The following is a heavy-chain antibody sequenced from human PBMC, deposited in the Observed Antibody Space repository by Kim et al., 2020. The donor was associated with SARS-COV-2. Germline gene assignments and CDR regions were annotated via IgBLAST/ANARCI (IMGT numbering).Heavy chain of an antibody. V-gene: IGHV3-23*01. Sequence: GGSLRLSCAASGFSFSNNAMTWVRQAPGKGLEWVSSLGGDGATWYANSVMGRFTISRDNSKNTLYLQMRGLRVEDTAVYFCAKDVLHCQHDFWGQGTLVTVSS. CDR2: LGGDGAT. CDR1: GFSFSNNA. J-gene: IGHJ4*02. CDR3: AKDVLHCQHDF. D-gene: IGHD2-15*01.